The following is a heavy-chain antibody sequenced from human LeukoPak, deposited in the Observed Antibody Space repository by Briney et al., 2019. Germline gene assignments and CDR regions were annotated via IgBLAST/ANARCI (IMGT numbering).Heavy chain of an antibody. Sequence: GGSLRLSCEASGLIFTNAWMNWVRQAPGRGLEWVGRIISKTDGGTTNYAAPVIGRFTISRDDSKNTLYLKMTRVKIEDTAVYYCTSRLSPSGYRSTASWGQGTLVTVSS. CDR3: TSRLSPSGYRSTAS. J-gene: IGHJ5*02. CDR1: GLIFTNAW. CDR2: IISKTDGGTT. D-gene: IGHD5-12*01. V-gene: IGHV3-15*07.